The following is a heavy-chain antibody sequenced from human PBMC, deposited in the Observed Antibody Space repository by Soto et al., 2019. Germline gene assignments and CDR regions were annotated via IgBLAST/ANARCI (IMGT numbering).Heavy chain of an antibody. CDR1: GFNFTNHV. CDR3: AKTVGATKLEDY. J-gene: IGHJ4*02. V-gene: IGHV3-23*01. D-gene: IGHD1-26*01. Sequence: EVQLLDSGGGLVQPRRSLRLSCSASGFNFTNHVINWVRQAPGKSLEWVSSISNSDDVGFYADSVRGRFIVSRDTSTNTIDLQMNYLRVEDTAVYYCAKTVGATKLEDYWGQGTLVTVSS. CDR2: ISNSDDVG.